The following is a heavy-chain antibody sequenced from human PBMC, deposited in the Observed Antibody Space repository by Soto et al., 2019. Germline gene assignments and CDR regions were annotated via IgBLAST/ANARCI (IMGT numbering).Heavy chain of an antibody. CDR1: GFTFSSYA. J-gene: IGHJ4*02. V-gene: IGHV3-30-3*01. D-gene: IGHD6-19*01. CDR3: ARPYSSGWYGDLDY. Sequence: QVQLVESGGGVVQPGRSLRLSCTASGFTFSSYAMHWVRQAPGKGLEWVAVISYDGSNKYYADSVKGRFTISRDNSKNAMYLQINSLRVEDTAVYYCARPYSSGWYGDLDYWGQGTLVTVSS. CDR2: ISYDGSNK.